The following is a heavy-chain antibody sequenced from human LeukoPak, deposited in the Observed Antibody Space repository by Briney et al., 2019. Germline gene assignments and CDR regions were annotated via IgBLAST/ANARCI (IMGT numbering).Heavy chain of an antibody. V-gene: IGHV3-30-3*01. D-gene: IGHD3-3*01. CDR1: GFTFTRAW. J-gene: IGHJ4*02. Sequence: GGSLRLSCAASGFTFTRAWMSWVRQAPGKGLEWVAVISYDGNNKYYADSVKGRFTISRDNSKNTLYLQMNSLRAEDTAVYYCASTNYDFWSTYHPGGQGTLVTVSS. CDR3: ASTNYDFWSTYHP. CDR2: ISYDGNNK.